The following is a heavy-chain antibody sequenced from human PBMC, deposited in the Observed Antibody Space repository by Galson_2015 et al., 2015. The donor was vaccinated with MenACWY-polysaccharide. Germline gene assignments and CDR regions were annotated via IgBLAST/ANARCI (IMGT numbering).Heavy chain of an antibody. J-gene: IGHJ4*02. CDR3: AKESGIPQYGAYFDY. V-gene: IGHV3-30*18. Sequence: SLRLSCAASGFVFSSCGMQWVRQAPGKGLEWVAVVSSDGGTQFYADSVKGRFTISGDNSKNTLYLQINSLRAEDTAVYYCAKESGIPQYGAYFDYWGQGTLVTVSS. CDR1: GFVFSSCG. D-gene: IGHD4/OR15-4a*01. CDR2: VSSDGGTQ.